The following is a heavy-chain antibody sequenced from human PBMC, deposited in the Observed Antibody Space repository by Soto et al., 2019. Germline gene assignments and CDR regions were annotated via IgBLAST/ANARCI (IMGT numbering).Heavy chain of an antibody. Sequence: SETLSLTCTVSGGSISSGDYYWSWIRQPPGKGLEWIGYIYYSGSTYYNPSLKSRVTLSVDTSKNQFSLKLSSVTAADTAVYYCARLSSRMINAFDIWGQGTMVT. CDR2: IYYSGST. J-gene: IGHJ3*02. V-gene: IGHV4-30-4*01. CDR3: ARLSSRMINAFDI. CDR1: GGSISSGDYY. D-gene: IGHD3-16*01.